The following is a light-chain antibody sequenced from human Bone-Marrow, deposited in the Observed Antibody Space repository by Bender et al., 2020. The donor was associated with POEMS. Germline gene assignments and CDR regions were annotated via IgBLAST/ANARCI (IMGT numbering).Light chain of an antibody. J-gene: IGLJ3*02. Sequence: SYDVTQPPSMSVSSGQTVTITCSGDDLGDKYVSWYQQRPGQSPLLVIYQDNKRTSGIPERFSGSNSADTATLTISGTQAMDEADYYCQTYDRDTAYVMFAGGTKLTVL. CDR2: QDN. CDR3: QTYDRDTAYVM. CDR1: DLGDKY. V-gene: IGLV3-1*01.